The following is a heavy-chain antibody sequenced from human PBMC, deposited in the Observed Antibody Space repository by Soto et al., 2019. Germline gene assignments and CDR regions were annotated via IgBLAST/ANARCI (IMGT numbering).Heavy chain of an antibody. J-gene: IGHJ4*02. V-gene: IGHV3-48*02. CDR2: TSTSSTTK. Sequence: SLRLSCAASGFSFSAYSMNWVRQAPGKGLEWIAYTSTSSTTKYYADSVRGRFSISRDNANDLLYLDMDKLRDEDTGIYYCAGSYSSGNWYFDYWGLGTPVTVYS. D-gene: IGHD3-10*01. CDR1: GFSFSAYS. CDR3: AGSYSSGNWYFDY.